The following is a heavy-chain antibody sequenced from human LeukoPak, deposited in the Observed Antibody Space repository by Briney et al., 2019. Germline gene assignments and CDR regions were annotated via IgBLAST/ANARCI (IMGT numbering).Heavy chain of an antibody. J-gene: IGHJ4*02. Sequence: GGSLRLSCAASTFTFSNYWMTWVRQAPGKGLEWVANIKYGGSEKYYVDSVKGRFTISRDNAKNSLYLQMNSLRAEDTAVYYCARSRYCSGTDCYADYWGQGTLVTVSS. V-gene: IGHV3-7*01. CDR3: ARSRYCSGTDCYADY. CDR1: TFTFSNYW. D-gene: IGHD2-2*01. CDR2: IKYGGSEK.